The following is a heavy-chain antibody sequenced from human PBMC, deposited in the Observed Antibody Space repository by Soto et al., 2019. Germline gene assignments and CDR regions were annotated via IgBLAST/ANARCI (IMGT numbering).Heavy chain of an antibody. CDR1: GFTLTTYW. CDR2: INQDESGK. V-gene: IGHV3-7*03. CDR3: TRGSGLATPFDF. J-gene: IGHJ4*02. Sequence: GGSLRLSCAASGFTLTTYWMTWVRQAPGKGLEWVSNINQDESGKYYVDSVKCRFTISRDIAKGSVYLQMNSLRDEDTAVYFCTRGSGLATPFDFWGQGALVTVSS. D-gene: IGHD6-19*01.